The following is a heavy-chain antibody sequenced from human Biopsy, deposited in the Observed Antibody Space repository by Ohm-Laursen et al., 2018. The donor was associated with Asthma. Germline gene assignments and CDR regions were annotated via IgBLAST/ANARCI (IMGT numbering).Heavy chain of an antibody. Sequence: SLRLSCAAFGFTFSSYAMHWVRQAPGKGLEWVAVISYDGSNKYYADSVKGRFTISRGNSKNTLYRQMNSLRAEDTAVYYCAREGIAVAHFDYWGQGTLVTVSP. CDR3: AREGIAVAHFDY. CDR1: GFTFSSYA. V-gene: IGHV3-30-3*01. J-gene: IGHJ4*02. D-gene: IGHD6-19*01. CDR2: ISYDGSNK.